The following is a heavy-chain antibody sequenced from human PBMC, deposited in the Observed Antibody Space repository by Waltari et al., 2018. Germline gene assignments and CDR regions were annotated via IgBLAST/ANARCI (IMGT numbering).Heavy chain of an antibody. V-gene: IGHV3-7*01. CDR3: VRDGLIHAADY. Sequence: EVQLVESGGNLVQPGGSLRLSCIASGFTFSNYYIMLVRQAPGKGLEWVANINGDGSAKNYMDSVRGRFTISRDNAKNSVYMQLNSLRDDDTAVYYCVRDGLIHAADYWGQGTLVSVSS. CDR1: GFTFSNYY. J-gene: IGHJ4*02. D-gene: IGHD2-15*01. CDR2: INGDGSAK.